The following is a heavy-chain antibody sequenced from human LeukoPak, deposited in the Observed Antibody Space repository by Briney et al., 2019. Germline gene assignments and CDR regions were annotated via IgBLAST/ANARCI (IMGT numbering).Heavy chain of an antibody. V-gene: IGHV4-34*01. CDR3: ARHTKRWLLRHFDY. J-gene: IGHJ4*02. Sequence: SETLSLTCTVSGGSISGYYWSWIRQPPGKGLEWIGEINHSGSTNYNPSLKSRVTISVDTSKNQFSLKLSSVTAADTAVYYCARHTKRWLLRHFDYWGQGTLVTVSS. CDR1: GGSISGYY. CDR2: INHSGST. D-gene: IGHD3-22*01.